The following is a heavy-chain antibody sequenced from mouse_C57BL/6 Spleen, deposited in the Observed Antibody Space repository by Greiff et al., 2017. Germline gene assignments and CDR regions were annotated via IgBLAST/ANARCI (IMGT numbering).Heavy chain of an antibody. CDR3: ARPTGSYYFDY. CDR2: ISSGGSYT. CDR1: GFTFSSYG. V-gene: IGHV5-6*01. Sequence: EVKLMESGGDLVKPGGSLKLSCAASGFTFSSYGMSWVRQTPDKRLEWVATISSGGSYTYYPDSVKGRFTISRDNAKNTLYLQMSSLKSEDTAMYYCARPTGSYYFDYWGQGTTLTVSS. D-gene: IGHD4-1*01. J-gene: IGHJ2*01.